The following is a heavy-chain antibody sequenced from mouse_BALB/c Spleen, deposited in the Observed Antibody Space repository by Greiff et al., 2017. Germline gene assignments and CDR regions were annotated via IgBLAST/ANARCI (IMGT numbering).Heavy chain of an antibody. Sequence: EVKLVESGTVLARPGASVKMSCKASGFSFTSYWMHWVKQRPGQGLEWIGAIYPGNSDTSYNQKFKGKAKLTAVTSASTAYMELSSLTNEDSAVYYCTRGGYYGIAMDYWGQGTSVTVSS. J-gene: IGHJ4*01. CDR1: GFSFTSYW. CDR3: TRGGYYGIAMDY. CDR2: IYPGNSDT. V-gene: IGHV1-5*01. D-gene: IGHD1-1*01.